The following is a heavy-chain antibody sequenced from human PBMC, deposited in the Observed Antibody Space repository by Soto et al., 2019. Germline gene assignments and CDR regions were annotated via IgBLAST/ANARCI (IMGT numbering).Heavy chain of an antibody. Sequence: PSQTLSLTCAISGDSVSSNSAAWNWIRQSPSRGLEWLGRTYYRSKWYNDYAVSVKSRITINPDTSKNQFSLQLNSVTPEDTAVYYCARLFGTPAVLEWPDYYYYGMDVWGQGTTVTVSS. CDR3: ARLFGTPAVLEWPDYYYYGMDV. CDR1: GDSVSSNSAA. D-gene: IGHD3-3*01. CDR2: TYYRSKWYN. V-gene: IGHV6-1*01. J-gene: IGHJ6*02.